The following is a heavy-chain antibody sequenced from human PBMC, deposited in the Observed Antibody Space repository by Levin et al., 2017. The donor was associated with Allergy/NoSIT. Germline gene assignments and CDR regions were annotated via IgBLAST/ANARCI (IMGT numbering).Heavy chain of an antibody. CDR3: ARHGKTSLRFDAFDI. J-gene: IGHJ3*02. CDR2: IYPSDSDT. Sequence: LGESLKISCKGSGYSFTSHWIGWVRQMPGKGLEWMGIIYPSDSDTRYSPSFQGQVTMSADKSISTAYLQWSSLKASDTAIYYCARHGKTSLRFDAFDIWGQGTMVTVSS. V-gene: IGHV5-51*01. CDR1: GYSFTSHW.